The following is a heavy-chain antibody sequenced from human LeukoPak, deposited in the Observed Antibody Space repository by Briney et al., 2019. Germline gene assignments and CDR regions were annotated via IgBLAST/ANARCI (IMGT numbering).Heavy chain of an antibody. CDR1: GFTFSDYS. CDR3: AREDDDWGPNTFDL. J-gene: IGHJ3*01. D-gene: IGHD7-27*01. CDR2: IVSTSHVT. V-gene: IGHV3-48*01. Sequence: GGSLRLSCAASGFTFSDYSMNWVRQAPGKGPEWLSYIVSTSHVTIYADSVMGRFTISRDNAKNSVSLQMDSLRSDDTAVYYCAREDDDWGPNTFDLWGPGAMVTVS.